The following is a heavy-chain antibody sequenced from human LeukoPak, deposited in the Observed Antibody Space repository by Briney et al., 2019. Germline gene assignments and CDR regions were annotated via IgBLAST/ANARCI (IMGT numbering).Heavy chain of an antibody. CDR1: GFTFSSYG. D-gene: IGHD3-16*01. J-gene: IGHJ4*02. CDR2: IWYDGSNK. Sequence: GESLRLSCAASGFTFSSYGMHWVRQAPGKGLEWESLIWYDGSNKYYADSVKGRFTISRDNSKNTLYLQMNSLRAEDTAVYYCARDWGKGDYWGQGTLDTVSS. CDR3: ARDWGKGDY. V-gene: IGHV3-33*01.